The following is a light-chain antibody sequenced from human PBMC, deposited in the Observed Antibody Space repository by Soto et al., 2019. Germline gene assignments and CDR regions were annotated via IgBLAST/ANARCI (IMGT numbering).Light chain of an antibody. V-gene: IGKV1-39*02. CDR2: AAS. J-gene: IGKJ1*01. CDR3: QKYGNFWT. CDR1: QSISSY. Sequence: IQLTHSPSYLSPPPCHTVTITCRASQSISSYLNWYQQKPGKAPKLLIYAASSLQSGVPSRFSGGGSGTDFSLTIRRLEPDDFAVYYCQKYGNFWTFGQGTKVDIK.